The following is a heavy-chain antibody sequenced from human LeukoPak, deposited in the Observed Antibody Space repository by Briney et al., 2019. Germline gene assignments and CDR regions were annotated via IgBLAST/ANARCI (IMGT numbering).Heavy chain of an antibody. CDR1: GYTFTGYS. Sequence: ASVKVSCKASGYTFTGYSIFWGRQTPGQKLEWMGCINPNIGGTNYTQKFQGRVTMTRDTSSSTAYMELSRLRSDDTAVYYCARDKGQYGAGTRGCTWFDPWGQGTLVTVSS. D-gene: IGHD3-10*01. V-gene: IGHV1-2*02. CDR3: ARDKGQYGAGTRGCTWFDP. J-gene: IGHJ5*02. CDR2: INPNIGGT.